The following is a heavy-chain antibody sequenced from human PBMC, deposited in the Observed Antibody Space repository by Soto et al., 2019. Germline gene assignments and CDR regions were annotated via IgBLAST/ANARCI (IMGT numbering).Heavy chain of an antibody. V-gene: IGHV1-69*02. CDR3: ARGVPDPHYYYYYMDV. Sequence: AASVKVSCKASGGTFSSYTISWVRQAPGQGLEWMGRIIPILGIANYAQKFQGRVTITADKSTSTAYMELSSLRSEDTAVYYCARGVPDPHYYYYYMDVWGKGTTVTVSS. CDR1: GGTFSSYT. J-gene: IGHJ6*03. CDR2: IIPILGIA.